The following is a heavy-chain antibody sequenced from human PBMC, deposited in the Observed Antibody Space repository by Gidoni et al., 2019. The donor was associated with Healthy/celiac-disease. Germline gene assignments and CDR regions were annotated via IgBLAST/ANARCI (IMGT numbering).Heavy chain of an antibody. CDR2: ISWNRGSI. Sequence: EVQLVESGGGLVQPGRSLSLSCAASGFTFDDAAMHWVRQPSGKGLEWVSGISWNRGSIGYADSVKGRFTISRDNAKNSLYLQMNSLRAEDTALYYCAKGQVVATTDFDYWGQGTLVTVSS. D-gene: IGHD1-26*01. CDR3: AKGQVVATTDFDY. CDR1: GFTFDDAA. J-gene: IGHJ4*02. V-gene: IGHV3-9*01.